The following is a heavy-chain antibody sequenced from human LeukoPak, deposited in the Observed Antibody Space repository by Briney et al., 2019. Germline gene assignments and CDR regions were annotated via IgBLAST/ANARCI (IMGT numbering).Heavy chain of an antibody. D-gene: IGHD2/OR15-2a*01. J-gene: IGHJ4*02. CDR3: ATQNQPGRPNFDN. V-gene: IGHV4-39*01. CDR1: GGSISSSDYY. Sequence: PSETLSLTCSVSGGSISSSDYYWDWIRQPPGKGLEWIGAIYHTGRTYYNPSLRGRVTISGDTSKNQFSLNLSFLTAADTAVYYCATQNQPGRPNFDNWGQGTLVTVSS. CDR2: IYHTGRT.